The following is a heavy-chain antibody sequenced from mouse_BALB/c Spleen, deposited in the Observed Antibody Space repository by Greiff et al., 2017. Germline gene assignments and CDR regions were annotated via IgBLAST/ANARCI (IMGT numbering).Heavy chain of an antibody. V-gene: IGHV6-6*02. CDR1: GFTFSNYW. CDR3: TRDSSGYHYAMDY. J-gene: IGHJ4*01. CDR2: IRLKSNNYAT. D-gene: IGHD3-2*01. Sequence: EVNLVESGGGLVQPGGSMKLSCVASGFTFSNYWMNWVRQSPEKGLEWVAEIRLKSNNYATHYAESVKGRFTISRDDSKSSVYLQMNNLRAEDTGIYYCTRDSSGYHYAMDYWGQGTSVTVSS.